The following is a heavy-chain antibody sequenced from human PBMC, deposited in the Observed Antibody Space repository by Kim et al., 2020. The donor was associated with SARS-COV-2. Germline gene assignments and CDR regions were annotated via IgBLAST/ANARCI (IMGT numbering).Heavy chain of an antibody. Sequence: ASVKVSCKASGYTFTGYYMHWVRQAPGQGLEWMGRINPNSGGTNYAQKFQGRVTMTRDTSISTAYMELSRLRSDDTAVYYCAVDYYDSSGYYSGYLGWGQGTLVTVSS. CDR3: AVDYYDSSGYYSGYLG. CDR2: INPNSGGT. J-gene: IGHJ4*02. V-gene: IGHV1-2*06. D-gene: IGHD3-22*01. CDR1: GYTFTGYY.